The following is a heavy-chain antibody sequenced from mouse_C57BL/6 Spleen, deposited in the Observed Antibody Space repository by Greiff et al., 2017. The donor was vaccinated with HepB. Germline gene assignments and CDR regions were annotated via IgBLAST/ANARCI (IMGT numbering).Heavy chain of an antibody. D-gene: IGHD2-1*01. V-gene: IGHV1-53*01. CDR3: AREGIYYGNSPDY. J-gene: IGHJ2*01. CDR1: GYTFTSYW. Sequence: VQLEQPGTELVKPGASVKLSCKASGYTFTSYWMHWVKQRPGQGLEWIGNINPSNGGTNYNEKFKSKATLTVDKSSSTAYMQLSSLTSEDSAVYYCAREGIYYGNSPDYWGQGTTLTVSS. CDR2: INPSNGGT.